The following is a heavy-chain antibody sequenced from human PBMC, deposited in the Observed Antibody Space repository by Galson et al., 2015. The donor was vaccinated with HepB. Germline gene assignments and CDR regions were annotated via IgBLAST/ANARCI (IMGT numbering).Heavy chain of an antibody. CDR2: LRYDGNHK. CDR3: AKDRSCRTTQGGRYGMDV. J-gene: IGHJ6*02. Sequence: SLRLSCAASGFTSSTCGMHWVRQAPGKGLEWVAFLRYDGNHKYYGDSVEGRFTISRDTSKNTLDLQMSSLRAEDTAVYYCAKDRSCRTTQGGRYGMDVWGQGTTVTVSS. CDR1: GFTSSTCG. V-gene: IGHV3-30*02. D-gene: IGHD2-15*01.